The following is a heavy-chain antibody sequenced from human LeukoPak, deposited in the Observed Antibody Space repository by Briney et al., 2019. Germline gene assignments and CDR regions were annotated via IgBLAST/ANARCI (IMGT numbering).Heavy chain of an antibody. CDR2: ISSSSSYI. V-gene: IGHV3-21*01. Sequence: PGGSLRLSCAASGFTFSSYSMNWVRQAPGKGLEWVSSISSSSSYIYYADSVKGRFTISRDNAKNSLYLQMNSLRAEDTAVYYCAHHGGIVGATSVGGYWGQGTLVTVSS. D-gene: IGHD1-26*01. CDR1: GFTFSSYS. CDR3: AHHGGIVGATSVGGY. J-gene: IGHJ4*02.